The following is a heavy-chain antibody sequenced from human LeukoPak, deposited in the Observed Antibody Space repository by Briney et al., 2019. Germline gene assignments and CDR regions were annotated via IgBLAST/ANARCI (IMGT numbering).Heavy chain of an antibody. D-gene: IGHD3-10*01. CDR3: ARENTLVRGTRNPFDY. CDR2: TFYRSKWYY. V-gene: IGHV6-1*01. Sequence: SQTLSLTCAISGDSVSSNDAAWHWISQSPSRGLEWLGRTFYRSKWYYDSAVSVKSRITINPDTSKNQFSLQLNSVTPEDTAVYYCARENTLVRGTRNPFDYWGRGTLVTVSS. J-gene: IGHJ4*02. CDR1: GDSVSSNDAA.